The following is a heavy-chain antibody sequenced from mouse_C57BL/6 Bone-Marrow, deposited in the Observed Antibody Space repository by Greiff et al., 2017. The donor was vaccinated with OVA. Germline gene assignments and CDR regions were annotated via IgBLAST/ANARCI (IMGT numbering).Heavy chain of an antibody. V-gene: IGHV1-52*01. CDR1: GYTFTSYW. CDR2: IDPSDSET. D-gene: IGHD2-2*01. CDR3: AREMVTTQYYFDY. Sequence: VKLQQPGAELVRPGSSVKLSCKASGYTFTSYWMHWVKQRPIQGLEWIGNIDPSDSETHYNQKFKDKATLTVDKSSSTAYMQLSSLTSEDSAVYYCAREMVTTQYYFDYWGQGTTLTVSS. J-gene: IGHJ2*01.